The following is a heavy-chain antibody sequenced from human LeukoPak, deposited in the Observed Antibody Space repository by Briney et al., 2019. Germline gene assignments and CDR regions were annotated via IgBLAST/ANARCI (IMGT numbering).Heavy chain of an antibody. J-gene: IGHJ2*01. CDR1: GFTFNLYG. CDR3: AKDHCSGFPGCYYFDL. CDR2: IWFVGSNK. V-gene: IGHV3-33*06. Sequence: PGGSLRLSCTGSGFTFNLYGLHWVRQAPGKGLEWVAGIWFVGSNKFYADSVKGRFVISRDNSNSTMFLQMNSVRVEDTGIYHCAKDHCSGFPGCYYFDLWGRGALVTASS. D-gene: IGHD2-15*01.